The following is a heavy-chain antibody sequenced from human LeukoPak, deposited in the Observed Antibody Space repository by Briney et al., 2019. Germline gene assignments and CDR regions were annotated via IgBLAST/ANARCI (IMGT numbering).Heavy chain of an antibody. J-gene: IGHJ4*02. Sequence: GGSLRLSCPASGFTFSSYAMHWVRQAPGKGLEWVAVISYDGSNKYYADSVKGRFTISRDNSKNTLYLQMNSLRAEDTAVYYCASLHSNYYDSSGQFDYWGQGTLVTVSS. CDR1: GFTFSSYA. CDR2: ISYDGSNK. D-gene: IGHD3-22*01. V-gene: IGHV3-30-3*01. CDR3: ASLHSNYYDSSGQFDY.